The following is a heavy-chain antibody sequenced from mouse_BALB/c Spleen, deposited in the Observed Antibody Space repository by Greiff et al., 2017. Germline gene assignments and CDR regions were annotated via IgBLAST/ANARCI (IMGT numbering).Heavy chain of an antibody. V-gene: IGHV1-4*01. D-gene: IGHD2-14*01. Sequence: QVQLKEPGAELARPGASVKMSCKASGYTFTSYTMHWVKQRPGQGLEWIGYINPSSGYTNYNQKFKDKATLTADKSSSTAYMQLSSLTSEDSAVYYCARWHRYYDGFAYWGQGTLVTVSA. CDR3: ARWHRYYDGFAY. J-gene: IGHJ3*01. CDR2: INPSSGYT. CDR1: GYTFTSYT.